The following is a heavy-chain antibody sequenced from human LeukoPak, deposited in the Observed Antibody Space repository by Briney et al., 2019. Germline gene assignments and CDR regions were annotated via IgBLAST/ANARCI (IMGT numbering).Heavy chain of an antibody. CDR1: GGSISSYY. J-gene: IGHJ5*02. CDR3: VRGRYSSGWFKDKNWFDP. V-gene: IGHV4-59*12. Sequence: SETLSLTCTVSGGSISSYYWSWIRQPPGKGLEWIGYIYYSGTTYYNPSLKSRATISVDTSKNQFSLKLGSVTAADTAVYYCVRGRYSSGWFKDKNWFDPWGQGIPVTVSS. CDR2: IYYSGTT. D-gene: IGHD6-19*01.